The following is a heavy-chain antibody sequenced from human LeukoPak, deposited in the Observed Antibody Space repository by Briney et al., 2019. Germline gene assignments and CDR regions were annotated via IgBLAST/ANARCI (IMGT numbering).Heavy chain of an antibody. Sequence: SETLSLTCTVSGGSISSYYWSWIRQPPGKGLEWIGYIYYSGTTNYNPSLKSRVTISVDTSKNQFSLKLSSVTAADTAVYYCARHWDDYVWGSGPSFDYWGQGTLVTVSS. J-gene: IGHJ4*02. CDR1: GGSISSYY. CDR3: ARHWDDYVWGSGPSFDY. D-gene: IGHD3-16*01. CDR2: IYYSGTT. V-gene: IGHV4-59*08.